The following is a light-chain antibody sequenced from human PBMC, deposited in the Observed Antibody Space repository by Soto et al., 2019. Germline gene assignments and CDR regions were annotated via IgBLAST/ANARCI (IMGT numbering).Light chain of an antibody. CDR3: QQRNSWPPTFT. V-gene: IGKV3-11*01. Sequence: EIVLTQSPATLSLSPGERATLSCRASQSVGSFLAWYQQKPGQAPRLLIYDTSIRATGIPARFSGSGSGTDSTLTISSLEPEDFAVYYCQQRNSWPPTFTFGHGTRLEIK. J-gene: IGKJ5*01. CDR1: QSVGSF. CDR2: DTS.